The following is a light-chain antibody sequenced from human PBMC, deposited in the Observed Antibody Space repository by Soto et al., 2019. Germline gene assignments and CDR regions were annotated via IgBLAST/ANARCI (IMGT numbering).Light chain of an antibody. CDR1: QSISSW. V-gene: IGKV1-5*03. CDR3: QQYNSYPWT. J-gene: IGKJ1*01. CDR2: KAS. Sequence: DIQMTQSPSTLSASVGDRVTITCRASQSISSWLAWYQQKPGKVPKLLIYKASSLESGVPSRFSGSASGTEFTLTISSPQPDDFATYYCQQYNSYPWTFGQGSKVEIK.